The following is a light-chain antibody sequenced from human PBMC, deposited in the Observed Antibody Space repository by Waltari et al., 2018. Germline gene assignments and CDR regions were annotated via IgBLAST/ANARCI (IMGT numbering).Light chain of an antibody. V-gene: IGLV1-44*01. Sequence: QSVLTQPPSASGPPGQRVTISCSGSNSTIAGNPVQWFPQLPGPAPRLLIFNSNERPSGVPDRFSGSKSGTSASLAISGLQSEDEAEYYCAAWDDSLNGNWVFGGGTKVTVL. CDR1: NSTIAGNP. CDR2: NSN. CDR3: AAWDDSLNGNWV. J-gene: IGLJ3*02.